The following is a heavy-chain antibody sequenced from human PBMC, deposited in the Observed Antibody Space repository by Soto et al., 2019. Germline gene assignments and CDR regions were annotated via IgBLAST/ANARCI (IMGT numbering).Heavy chain of an antibody. CDR3: ARITRS. J-gene: IGHJ5*02. CDR1: GFTFSNYA. CDR2: ISGSGGRS. Sequence: GGSLRLACAASGFTFSNYAMTWVRQGPGKGLEWVSGISGSGGRSYYADSVKGRFTISRDISTNTLFLQMNSLRGEETATYYCARITRSWGQGTLVTVSS. V-gene: IGHV3-23*01. D-gene: IGHD3-3*01.